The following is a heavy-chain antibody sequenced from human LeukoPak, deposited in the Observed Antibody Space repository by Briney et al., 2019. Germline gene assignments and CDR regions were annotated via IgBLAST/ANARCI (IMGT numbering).Heavy chain of an antibody. CDR3: ARQKRWLQKVGFDY. Sequence: HSGGSLRLSCATSRFTFSNYNMNWVRQAPGKGREGVSHISSSGSTIYYADFVKGGFPISRDNAKNSMYLQMNSLRAEDTAVYYCARQKRWLQKVGFDYWGQGTLVTVSS. J-gene: IGHJ4*02. D-gene: IGHD5-24*01. CDR2: ISSSGSTI. V-gene: IGHV3-48*03. CDR1: RFTFSNYN.